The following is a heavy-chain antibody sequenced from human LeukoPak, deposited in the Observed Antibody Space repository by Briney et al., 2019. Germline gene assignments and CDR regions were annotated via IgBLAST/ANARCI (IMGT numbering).Heavy chain of an antibody. CDR2: ISSNGGST. Sequence: PGGSLRLSCAASGFTFSSYSMNWVRQAPGKGLEYVSAISSNGGSTYYANSVKGRFTISRDNSKNTLYLQMGSLRAEDMAVYYCARAWSSTSPGYMDVWGKGTTVTVSS. J-gene: IGHJ6*03. D-gene: IGHD2-2*01. CDR1: GFTFSSYS. V-gene: IGHV3-64*01. CDR3: ARAWSSTSPGYMDV.